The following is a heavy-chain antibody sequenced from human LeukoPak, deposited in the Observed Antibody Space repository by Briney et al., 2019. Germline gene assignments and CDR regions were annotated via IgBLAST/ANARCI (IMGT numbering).Heavy chain of an antibody. V-gene: IGHV3-7*01. J-gene: IGHJ4*02. CDR1: EFIFGAHW. D-gene: IGHD3-10*01. Sequence: PGGSLRLSCAASEFIFGAHWMTWVRQAPGKGLEWVANINQDGSEKYYVDSVKGRFTISRDNAKKSLFLQMNSLTAEDTALYYCVRSLGWSGTRDYWGQGTLVTVSS. CDR2: INQDGSEK. CDR3: VRSLGWSGTRDY.